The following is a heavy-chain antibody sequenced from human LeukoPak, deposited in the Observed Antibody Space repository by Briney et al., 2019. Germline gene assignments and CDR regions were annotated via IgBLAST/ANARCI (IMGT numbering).Heavy chain of an antibody. CDR3: ARGPLYGDYCCDF. D-gene: IGHD4-17*01. CDR1: NYTFSDYT. Sequence: ASVKVSCKASNYTFSDYTINWVRQAPGQGLEWMGWISPKNGDTNPAQRFQGRVTMTTETSTTTAYMDLRNLTSDDTAVYFCARGPLYGDYCCDFWGQGTLVTVSS. J-gene: IGHJ4*02. CDR2: ISPKNGDT. V-gene: IGHV1-18*01.